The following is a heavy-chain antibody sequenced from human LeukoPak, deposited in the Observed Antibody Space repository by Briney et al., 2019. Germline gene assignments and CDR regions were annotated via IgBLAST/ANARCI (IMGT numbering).Heavy chain of an antibody. J-gene: IGHJ4*02. V-gene: IGHV3-23*01. CDR1: GFRFSTYA. D-gene: IGHD2-8*02. CDR2: ITGSGNST. CDR3: MDFAATGTGY. Sequence: PGGSLRLSCAASGFRFSTYAMSWVRQAPGKGLAWVSAITGSGNSTYYADSVKGRFTISRDNSKNTLYLQMNSLRAEDTAVYYCMDFAATGTGYWGQGTLVTVSS.